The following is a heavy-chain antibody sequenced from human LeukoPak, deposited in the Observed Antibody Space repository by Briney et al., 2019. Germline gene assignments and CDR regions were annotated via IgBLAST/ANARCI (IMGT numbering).Heavy chain of an antibody. D-gene: IGHD3-10*01. CDR2: IWSDGSNK. J-gene: IGHJ4*02. V-gene: IGHV3-33*01. CDR3: ARELFSSGSCPDG. Sequence: GGSLRLSCSAPGFTFSYYAIHWVRQAPGKGLEWVALIWSDGSNKYYADSVKGRITISRDNSKNTVYLQMNSLRAEDTAAYCCARELFSSGSCPDGWGQGTLVTVSS. CDR1: GFTFSYYA.